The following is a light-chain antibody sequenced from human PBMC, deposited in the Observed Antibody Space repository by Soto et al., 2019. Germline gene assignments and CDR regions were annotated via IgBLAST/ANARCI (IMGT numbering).Light chain of an antibody. CDR3: ISYTGSTTSYV. CDR1: RSEIGSYNY. V-gene: IGLV2-14*01. CDR2: GVS. Sequence: HSALTQPASVSGSPGQSITISCRGTRSEIGSYNYVAWSQQFPGKTPKILIYGVSNRPSRVSSRFSGSKSGNTASLTNSGLQAEDEAEYYCISYTGSTTSYVFGSGTKVTAL. J-gene: IGLJ1*01.